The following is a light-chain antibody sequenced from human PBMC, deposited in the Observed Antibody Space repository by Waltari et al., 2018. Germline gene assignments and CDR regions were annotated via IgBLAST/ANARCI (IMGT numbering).Light chain of an antibody. CDR3: QAWDSSTASYV. V-gene: IGLV3-1*01. CDR1: KLGDKY. CDR2: KDS. J-gene: IGLJ1*01. Sequence: SYELTQPPSVSVSPGQTASITCSGDKLGDKYACWYQQRPGQSPVLVIYKDSKRPSGIPERLSGSNSGNTATLTISGTQAMDEADYYCQAWDSSTASYVFGTGTKVTVL.